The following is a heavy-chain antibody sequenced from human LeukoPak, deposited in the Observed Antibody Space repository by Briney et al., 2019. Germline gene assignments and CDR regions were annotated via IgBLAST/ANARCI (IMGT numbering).Heavy chain of an antibody. Sequence: GGSLRLSCAASGFILSSYSMNWVRQAHRKGLEWVSSISSSSSYIYYACSVKGRFTISRDNAKNSLYLQMNSLRAEDTAVYYCARVMGILWFGEFPFDYWGQGTLVTVSS. V-gene: IGHV3-21*01. CDR2: ISSSSSYI. CDR1: GFILSSYS. J-gene: IGHJ4*02. CDR3: ARVMGILWFGEFPFDY. D-gene: IGHD3-10*01.